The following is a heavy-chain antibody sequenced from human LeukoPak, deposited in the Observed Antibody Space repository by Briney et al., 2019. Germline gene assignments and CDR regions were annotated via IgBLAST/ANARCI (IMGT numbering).Heavy chain of an antibody. CDR2: ISYDGSNK. CDR3: ARPYGSGSEYYYYGMDV. D-gene: IGHD3-10*01. CDR1: GFTFSSYA. Sequence: PGGSLRLSCAASGFTFSSYAMHWVRQAPGKGLEWVAVISYDGSNKYYADSVKGRFTISRDNSKNTLYLRMNSLRAEDTAVYYCARPYGSGSEYYYYGMDVWGKGTTVTVSS. J-gene: IGHJ6*04. V-gene: IGHV3-30*04.